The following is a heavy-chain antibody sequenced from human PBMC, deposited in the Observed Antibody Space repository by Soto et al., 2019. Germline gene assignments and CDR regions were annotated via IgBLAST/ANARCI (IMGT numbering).Heavy chain of an antibody. Sequence: GGSLRLSCAASGFTFSSYSMNWVRQAPGKGLEWVSSISSSSSTIYYADSVKGRFTISRDNAKNSLYLQMNSLRDEDTAVYYCASEELEYSSSSGDYVGQGTLVTVPS. D-gene: IGHD6-6*01. CDR1: GFTFSSYS. CDR2: ISSSSSTI. CDR3: ASEELEYSSSSGDY. J-gene: IGHJ4*02. V-gene: IGHV3-48*02.